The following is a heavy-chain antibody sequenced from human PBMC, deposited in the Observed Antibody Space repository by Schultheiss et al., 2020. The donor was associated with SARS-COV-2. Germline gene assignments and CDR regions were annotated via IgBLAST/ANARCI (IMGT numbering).Heavy chain of an antibody. D-gene: IGHD3-9*01. CDR2: ISGSGGST. Sequence: GESLKISCAASGCTFSSDSMNWVRQAPGKGLEWVSAISGSGGSTYYADSVKGRFTVSRHNSKNTLYLQMNSLRAEDTAVYYCAKGGYYDILTGYYPNYFDYWGQGTLVTVSS. CDR1: GCTFSSDS. CDR3: AKGGYYDILTGYYPNYFDY. J-gene: IGHJ4*02. V-gene: IGHV3-23*01.